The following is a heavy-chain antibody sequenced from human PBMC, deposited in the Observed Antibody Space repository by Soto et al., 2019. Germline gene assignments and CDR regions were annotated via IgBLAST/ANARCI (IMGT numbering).Heavy chain of an antibody. V-gene: IGHV2-5*02. Sequence: QITLKESGPTLVKPTQTLTLTCTFSGFSLSTSGVGVGWIRQPPGKALEWLALIYWDDDKRYSPSLKSRLSLTKDPPKTQVALTMPNLDPVDKATYYCAPRLSTPSSSYGMDVGAQGTTVTVSS. CDR2: IYWDDDK. J-gene: IGHJ6*02. CDR3: APRLSTPSSSYGMDV. CDR1: GFSLSTSGVG.